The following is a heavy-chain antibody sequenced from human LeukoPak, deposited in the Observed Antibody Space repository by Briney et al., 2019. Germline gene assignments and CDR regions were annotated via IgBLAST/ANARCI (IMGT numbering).Heavy chain of an antibody. Sequence: SETLSLTCGVSGYSISRDYYWAWIRQPPGKGLEWIGTIYHIGSTYYNPSLESRVTISVDTSKNEFSLNLNSVTAADTAVYYCARAGWIITSGIDYWGKGALVTVSS. V-gene: IGHV4-38-2*01. CDR2: IYHIGST. CDR3: ARAGWIITSGIDY. J-gene: IGHJ4*02. CDR1: GYSISRDYY. D-gene: IGHD1-20*01.